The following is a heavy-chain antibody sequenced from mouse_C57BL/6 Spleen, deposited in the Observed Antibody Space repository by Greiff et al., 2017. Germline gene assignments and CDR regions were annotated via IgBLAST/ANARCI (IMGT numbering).Heavy chain of an antibody. CDR3: ARHMDY. CDR1: GFTFSSYT. J-gene: IGHJ2*01. CDR2: ISGGGGNT. Sequence: EVNVVESGGGLVKPGGSLKLPCAASGFTFSSYTMSWVRQTPEKRLEWVATISGGGGNTYYPDSVKGRFTISRDNAKNTLYLQMSSLRSEDTALYYCARHMDYWGQGTTLTVSS. V-gene: IGHV5-9*01.